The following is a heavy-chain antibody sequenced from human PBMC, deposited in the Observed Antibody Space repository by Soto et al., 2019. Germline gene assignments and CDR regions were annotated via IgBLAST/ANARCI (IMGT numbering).Heavy chain of an antibody. Sequence: PSETLSLTCTVSGGSVSSGSYYWSWIRQPPGKGLEWIGYIYYSGSTNYNPSLKSRVTISVDTSKNQFSLKLSSVTAADTAVYYCARDLGGSGTTNEGVLDVWGQGTTVTVSS. CDR2: IYYSGST. D-gene: IGHD3-10*01. CDR1: GGSVSSGSYY. CDR3: ARDLGGSGTTNEGVLDV. J-gene: IGHJ6*02. V-gene: IGHV4-61*01.